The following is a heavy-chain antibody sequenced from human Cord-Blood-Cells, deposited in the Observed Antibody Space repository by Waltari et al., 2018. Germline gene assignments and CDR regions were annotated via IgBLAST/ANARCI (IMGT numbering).Heavy chain of an antibody. J-gene: IGHJ6*02. CDR1: GGTFSSYA. CDR2: IIPNFGTA. V-gene: IGHV1-69*12. CDR3: ASPLYSSSWYGNYYGMDV. D-gene: IGHD6-13*01. Sequence: QVQLVQSGAEVKKPGSSVKVSCKASGGTFSSYAITWVRQAPGQGREWMGGIIPNFGTANYAQKFQGRVTINADESTSTAYMELSSLRSEDTAVYYCASPLYSSSWYGNYYGMDVWGQGTTVTVSS.